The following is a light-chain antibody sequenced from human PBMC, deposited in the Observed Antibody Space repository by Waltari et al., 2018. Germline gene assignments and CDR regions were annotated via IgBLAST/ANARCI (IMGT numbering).Light chain of an antibody. CDR3: QQRSTWPPS. V-gene: IGKV3-11*01. Sequence: EIVYTQSPATLSLSPWVRATLSCRASQSVSIYLAWYQQKPGQSPRLLIYDVYKRATGIPARISGSGSGTDFTLTISSLEPEDFAVYYCQQRSTWPPSFGGGTKVEIK. CDR2: DVY. J-gene: IGKJ4*01. CDR1: QSVSIY.